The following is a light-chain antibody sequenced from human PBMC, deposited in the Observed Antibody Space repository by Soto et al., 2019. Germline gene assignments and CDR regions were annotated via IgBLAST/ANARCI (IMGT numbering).Light chain of an antibody. Sequence: QPVLTQSPSASASLGASVKLTCTLSSGHSNYAIAWHQQQPEKGPRYLMKLNFDGSHSKGDGIPDRFSGSSSGAERYLTISSLQSEDEADYYCQTWGTGPWVFGGGTKLTVL. CDR3: QTWGTGPWV. CDR2: LNFDGSH. CDR1: SGHSNYA. V-gene: IGLV4-69*01. J-gene: IGLJ3*02.